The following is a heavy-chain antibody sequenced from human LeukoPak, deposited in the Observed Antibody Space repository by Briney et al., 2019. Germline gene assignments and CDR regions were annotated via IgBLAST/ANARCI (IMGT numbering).Heavy chain of an antibody. V-gene: IGHV3-64*01. Sequence: GGSLRLSCAASGFTFSSYAMHWVRQAPGKGLEYVSAIGSNGGSTYYANSVKGRFTISSDNSKNTLYLQMGSLRAEDMAVYYCARGVLYCSGGSCYALDYWGQGTLVTVSS. D-gene: IGHD2-15*01. CDR1: GFTFSSYA. CDR3: ARGVLYCSGGSCYALDY. CDR2: IGSNGGST. J-gene: IGHJ4*02.